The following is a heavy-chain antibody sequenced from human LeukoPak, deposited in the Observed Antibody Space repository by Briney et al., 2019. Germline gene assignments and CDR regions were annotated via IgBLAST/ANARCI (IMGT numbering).Heavy chain of an antibody. CDR1: GYIFTGYY. Sequence: ASVKVSCKASGYIFTGYYMHWVRQAPGQGLEWMGWINPNSGGTNYAQKFQGRVTMTRDTSISTAYMELSRLRSDDTAVYYCARGPTGYGGYYFDYWGQGTLVTVSS. D-gene: IGHD1-26*01. CDR2: INPNSGGT. V-gene: IGHV1-2*02. J-gene: IGHJ4*02. CDR3: ARGPTGYGGYYFDY.